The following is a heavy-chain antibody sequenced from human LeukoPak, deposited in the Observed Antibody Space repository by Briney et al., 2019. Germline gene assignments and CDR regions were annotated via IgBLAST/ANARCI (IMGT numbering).Heavy chain of an antibody. V-gene: IGHV4-31*03. CDR3: ARAGYCGGDCYFDAFDI. Sequence: SETLSLTCTVSGGSISSGGYYWSWIRQHPGKGLEWIGYIYYSGSTYYNPSLKSRVTISVDTSKNQFSLKLSSVTAADTVVYYCARAGYCGGDCYFDAFDIWGQGTMVTVSS. J-gene: IGHJ3*02. CDR2: IYYSGST. D-gene: IGHD2-21*02. CDR1: GGSISSGGYY.